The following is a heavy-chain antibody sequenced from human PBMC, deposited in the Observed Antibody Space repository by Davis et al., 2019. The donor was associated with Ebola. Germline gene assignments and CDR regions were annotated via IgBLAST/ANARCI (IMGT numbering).Heavy chain of an antibody. D-gene: IGHD5-12*01. V-gene: IGHV3-21*01. CDR2: ISSSSSYI. CDR1: GFTFSSYS. J-gene: IGHJ6*02. CDR3: AKVGGYDSNVYYYYGMDV. Sequence: GESLKISCAASGFTFSSYSMNWVRQAPGKGLEWVSSISSSSSYIYYADSVKGRFTISRDNSKNTLYLQMNSLRAEDTAVYYCAKVGGYDSNVYYYYGMDVWGQGTTVTVSS.